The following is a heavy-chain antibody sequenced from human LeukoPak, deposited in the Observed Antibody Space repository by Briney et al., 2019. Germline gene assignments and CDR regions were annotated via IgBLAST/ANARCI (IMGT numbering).Heavy chain of an antibody. J-gene: IGHJ4*02. CDR1: GGSISSYY. D-gene: IGHD6-6*01. CDR3: ARLVEEYSSSSYNSYFVY. CDR2: IYTSGST. V-gene: IGHV4-4*07. Sequence: SETLSLTCTVSGGSISSYYWSWIRQPAGKGLEWIGRIYTSGSTNYNPSLKSRVTMSVDTSKNQFSLKLSSVTAADTAVYYCARLVEEYSSSSYNSYFVYWGQGTLVTVSS.